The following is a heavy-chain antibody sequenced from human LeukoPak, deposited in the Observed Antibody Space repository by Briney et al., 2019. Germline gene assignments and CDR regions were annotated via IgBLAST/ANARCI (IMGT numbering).Heavy chain of an antibody. J-gene: IGHJ4*02. CDR3: MRQGLGGAGR. V-gene: IGHV3-66*02. Sequence: PGGSLRLSCAASGFTVSSNHMNWVRQAPGKGLEWVSVIFSGGDTSYADSVKGRLTISRDSSKNTLFLQMNSLTPEDTAVYYCMRQGLGGAGRWGQGTLVTVSS. CDR2: IFSGGDT. D-gene: IGHD6-19*01. CDR1: GFTVSSNH.